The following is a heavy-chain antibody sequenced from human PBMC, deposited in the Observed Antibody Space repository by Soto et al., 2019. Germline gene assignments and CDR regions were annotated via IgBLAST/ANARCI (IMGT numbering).Heavy chain of an antibody. J-gene: IGHJ4*02. V-gene: IGHV3-9*01. CDR1: GFNFGNYA. CDR3: AKDKGGTPYYIDS. D-gene: IGHD6-25*01. Sequence: VLLVESGGGLVQPGRSLRLSCAVSGFNFGNYALHWGRQAPGKGLEWVAAINWNSDKVAYAGSVLGRFTIFRDSAKNSLHLQMNDLTTEDTALYYWAKDKGGTPYYIDSWGQGILVTVSS. CDR2: INWNSDKV.